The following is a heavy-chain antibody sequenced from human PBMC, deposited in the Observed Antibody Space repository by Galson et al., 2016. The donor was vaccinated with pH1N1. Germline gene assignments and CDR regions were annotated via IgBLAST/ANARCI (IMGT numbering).Heavy chain of an antibody. D-gene: IGHD1-26*01. V-gene: IGHV3-7*01. CDR2: INQDGSRK. CDR3: ATEDYYTSLY. Sequence: SLRLSCAASGFIFSDYWMSWVRQAPGKGLEWVAKINQDGSRKYYVDSMKGRCTISRDNAENSLSLQMNSLRVDDTALYYCATEDYYTSLYWGQGILVTVSS. J-gene: IGHJ4*02. CDR1: GFIFSDYW.